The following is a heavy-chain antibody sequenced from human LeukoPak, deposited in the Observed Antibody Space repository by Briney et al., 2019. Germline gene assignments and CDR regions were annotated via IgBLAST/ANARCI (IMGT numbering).Heavy chain of an antibody. V-gene: IGHV3-23*01. J-gene: IGHJ4*02. CDR1: GFTFYTYA. Sequence: PGGSLRLSCAASGFTFYTYAMNWVRQAPGKGLQWVAAISGSGGTTYYADSVKGRFTISRDNSKNTVYLQLGSLRAEDTAVYYCAKDPSDFLVDCWGQGTLVTVSS. D-gene: IGHD2-21*02. CDR3: AKDPSDFLVDC. CDR2: ISGSGGTT.